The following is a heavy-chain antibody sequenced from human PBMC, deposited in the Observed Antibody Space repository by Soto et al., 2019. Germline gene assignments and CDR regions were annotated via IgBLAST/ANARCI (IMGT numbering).Heavy chain of an antibody. CDR1: GYSFAGYW. V-gene: IGHV5-10-1*01. D-gene: IGHD3-22*01. CDR3: ARKIYDSDTGPNFQYYFDS. J-gene: IGHJ4*02. Sequence: GESLKISCXGSGYSFAGYWITWVRQKPGKGLEWMGRIDPSDSQTYYSPSFRGHVTISVTKSITTVFLQWSSLRASDTAMYYCARKIYDSDTGPNFQYYFDSWGQGTPVTVSS. CDR2: IDPSDSQT.